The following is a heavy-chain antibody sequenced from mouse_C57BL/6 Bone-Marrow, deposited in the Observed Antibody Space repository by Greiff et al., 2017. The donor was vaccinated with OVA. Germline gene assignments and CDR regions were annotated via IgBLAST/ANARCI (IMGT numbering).Heavy chain of an antibody. CDR1: GYTFTDYE. J-gene: IGHJ4*01. D-gene: IGHD1-1*01. CDR3: TRRDYSYAMDD. Sequence: QVQLQQSGAELVRPGASVTLSCKASGYTFTDYEMHWVKQTPVHGLEWIGAIDPETGGTAYNQKFKGKGILTADKSSSTVYMEFRSLTSEDSAVYYCTRRDYSYAMDDWGERASVTVSS. V-gene: IGHV1-15*01. CDR2: IDPETGGT.